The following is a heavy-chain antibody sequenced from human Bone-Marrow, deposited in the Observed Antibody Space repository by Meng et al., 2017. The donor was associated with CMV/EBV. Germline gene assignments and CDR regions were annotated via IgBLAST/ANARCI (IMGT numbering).Heavy chain of an antibody. CDR3: ARAEAAARHWFDP. CDR1: GFTFSSYA. V-gene: IGHV3-21*01. Sequence: GESLKISCAASGFTFSSYAMHWVRQAPGKGLEWVSSISSSSSYIYYADSVKGRFTISRDNAKNSLYLQMNSLRAEYTAVYYCARAEAAARHWFDPWGQGTLVTVSS. J-gene: IGHJ5*02. D-gene: IGHD6-6*01. CDR2: ISSSSSYI.